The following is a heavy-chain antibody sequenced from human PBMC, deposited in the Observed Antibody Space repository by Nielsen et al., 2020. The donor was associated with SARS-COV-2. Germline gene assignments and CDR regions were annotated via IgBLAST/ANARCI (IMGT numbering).Heavy chain of an antibody. D-gene: IGHD3-10*01. CDR3: ATPATPLYGSGSFDY. Sequence: SVKVSCKASGGTFSSYAISWVRQAPGQGLEWMGGIIPIFGTANYAQKFQGRVTLTADESTSTAYMELSSLRSEDTAVYYCATPATPLYGSGSFDYWGQGTLVTVSS. V-gene: IGHV1-69*13. CDR2: IIPIFGTA. J-gene: IGHJ4*02. CDR1: GGTFSSYA.